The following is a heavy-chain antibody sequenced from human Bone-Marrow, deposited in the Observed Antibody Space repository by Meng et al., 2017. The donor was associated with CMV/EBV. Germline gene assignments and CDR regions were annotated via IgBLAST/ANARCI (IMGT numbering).Heavy chain of an antibody. Sequence: SETLSLTCAVYGGSFSGYYWSWIRQPPGKGLEWIGEINHSGSTNYNPSLKSRVTISVDTSKNQFSLKLSSVTAADTAVYFGARSSDITGSLDYWGQGTRVTVSS. CDR3: ARSSDITGSLDY. CDR1: GGSFSGYY. D-gene: IGHD3-10*01. J-gene: IGHJ4*02. CDR2: INHSGST. V-gene: IGHV4-34*01.